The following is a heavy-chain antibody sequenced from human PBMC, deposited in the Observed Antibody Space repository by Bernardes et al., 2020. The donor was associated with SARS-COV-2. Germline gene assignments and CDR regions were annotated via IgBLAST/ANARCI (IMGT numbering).Heavy chain of an antibody. J-gene: IGHJ6*02. V-gene: IGHV3-74*01. CDR3: ARAYAAYYYYYYGMDV. D-gene: IGHD3-16*01. CDR1: GFTFSSYW. CDR2: INSDGSST. Sequence: GGSLRLSCAASGFTFSSYWMHWVRQAPGKGLVWVSRINSDGSSTSYADSVKGRFTISRDNAKNTLYLQMNSLRAEDTAVYYCARAYAAYYYYYYGMDVWGQGTTVTVSS.